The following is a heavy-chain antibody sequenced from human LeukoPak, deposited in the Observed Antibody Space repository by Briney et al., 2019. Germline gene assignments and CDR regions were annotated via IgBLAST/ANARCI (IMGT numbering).Heavy chain of an antibody. CDR3: ARGPGTVGHSP. J-gene: IGHJ5*02. Sequence: SETLSLTCNVPGGSFTNYYWSWIRQTPEKGLGWIGQINHSGDTSYNPSLRSRITLSVDRSKNQFPLKVTAETAADAGGYYCARGPGTVGHSPWGQGTLVTGSS. V-gene: IGHV4-34*01. CDR1: GGSFTNYY. CDR2: INHSGDT. D-gene: IGHD1/OR15-1a*01.